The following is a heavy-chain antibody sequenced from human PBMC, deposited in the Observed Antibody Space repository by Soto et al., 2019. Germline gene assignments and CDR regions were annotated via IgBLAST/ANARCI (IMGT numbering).Heavy chain of an antibody. D-gene: IGHD1-26*01. CDR1: GFMFSSYA. V-gene: IGHV3-30-3*01. Sequence: QVQLVESGGGVVQPGRSLRLSCAASGFMFSSYAMHWVRQAPGKGLEWVAVKTYDGSNKYYADSVKGRFTISRDNSKNMLYLQMNSLRAKDTAVYYCARAGGLLVDYWGQGTLVTVSS. CDR3: ARAGGLLVDY. CDR2: KTYDGSNK. J-gene: IGHJ4*02.